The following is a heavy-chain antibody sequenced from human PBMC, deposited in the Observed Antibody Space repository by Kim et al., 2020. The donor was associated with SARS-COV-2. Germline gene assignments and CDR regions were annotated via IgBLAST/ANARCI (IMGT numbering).Heavy chain of an antibody. CDR1: GFIFSNYA. V-gene: IGHV3-30*04. J-gene: IGHJ4*02. D-gene: IGHD3-10*01. CDR3: ARAQGYGTGSYHSFDY. Sequence: GGSLRLSCAASGFIFSNYAIHWVRQAPGKGLEWVTVISYDARNKYYADSVKGRFTISRDNSRNTVYLQMNSLRAEDTAMYYCARAQGYGTGSYHSFDYWGQGTLVTVSS. CDR2: ISYDARNK.